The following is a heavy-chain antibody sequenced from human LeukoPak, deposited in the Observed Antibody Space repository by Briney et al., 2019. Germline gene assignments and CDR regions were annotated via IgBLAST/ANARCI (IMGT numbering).Heavy chain of an antibody. Sequence: GGSLRLSCAASGFRFSSYGMHWVRQAPGKGLEWVAIIWYDGSNKYYADSVKGRFTISRDKSKNTLHLQMNSLKAEDTAVYYCAKPTSSLAAAGFDCWGQGTLVTVSS. V-gene: IGHV3-33*03. CDR3: AKPTSSLAAAGFDC. J-gene: IGHJ4*02. CDR2: IWYDGSNK. D-gene: IGHD6-13*01. CDR1: GFRFSSYG.